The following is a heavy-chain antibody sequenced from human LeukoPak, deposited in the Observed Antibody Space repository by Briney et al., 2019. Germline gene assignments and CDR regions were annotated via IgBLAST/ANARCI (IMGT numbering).Heavy chain of an antibody. CDR3: ARCVVGYSSSWYWYYYYYMTS. CDR2: MNPNSGNT. Sequence: WASVKVSCTASGYTFTSYDINWVRQATGQGLEWMGWMNPNSGNTGYAQKFQGRVTMTRNTSISTAYMEVRSLRSEDTAVYYCARCVVGYSSSWYWYYYYYMTSGAKGPRSPSP. J-gene: IGHJ6*03. CDR1: GYTFTSYD. V-gene: IGHV1-8*01. D-gene: IGHD6-13*01.